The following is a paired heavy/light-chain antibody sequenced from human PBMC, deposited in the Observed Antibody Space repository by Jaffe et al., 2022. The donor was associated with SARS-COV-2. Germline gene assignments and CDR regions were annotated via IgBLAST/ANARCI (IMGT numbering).Light chain of an antibody. Sequence: EIVLTQSPGTLSLSPGERATLSCRASQSVSSNYLAWYQQKPGQAPRLLIYGASSRATGIPDRFSGSGSGTDFTLTISRLEPEDFAVYYCQQSPGTFGQGTKVEIK. CDR1: QSVSSNY. CDR2: GAS. J-gene: IGKJ1*01. V-gene: IGKV3-20*01. CDR3: QQSPGT.
Heavy chain of an antibody. D-gene: IGHD1-26*01. CDR3: ARTDIRRGIVGLTHLGAFDI. V-gene: IGHV1-3*04. J-gene: IGHJ3*02. CDR2: INTGNGNT. Sequence: QVQLVQSGAEVKTPGASVKVSCKASGYSFTNYAMHWLRQAPGQRLEWMGWINTGNGNTKYSQIFQDRVTITRDTSASTAYMDLSSLRSKDTAVYYCARTDIRRGIVGLTHLGAFDIWGQGTMVTVSS. CDR1: GYSFTNYA.